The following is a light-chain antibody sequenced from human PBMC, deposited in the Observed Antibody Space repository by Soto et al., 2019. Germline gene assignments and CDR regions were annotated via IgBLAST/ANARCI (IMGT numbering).Light chain of an antibody. V-gene: IGLV1-44*01. CDR2: RDN. Sequence: QPVLTQPPSASGTPGQRVTISCSGSSSNIGSNTVNWYQQLPGTAPKLLMYRDNQRPSGVPDRFSGSKSGTSASLTISGLPSEDEADYYCAAWDDSLNAWVFGGGTKLTVL. J-gene: IGLJ3*02. CDR3: AAWDDSLNAWV. CDR1: SSNIGSNT.